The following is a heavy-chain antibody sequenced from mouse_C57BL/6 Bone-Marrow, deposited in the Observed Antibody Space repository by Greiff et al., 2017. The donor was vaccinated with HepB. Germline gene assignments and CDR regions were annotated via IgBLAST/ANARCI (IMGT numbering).Heavy chain of an antibody. J-gene: IGHJ4*01. V-gene: IGHV5-15*01. CDR1: GFTFSDYG. CDR3: ARHPDESYYAMDY. CDR2: ISNLAYSI. Sequence: EVKLMESGGGLVQPGGSLKLSCAASGFTFSDYGMAWVRQAPRKGPEWVAFISNLAYSIYYADTVTGRFTISRENAKNTLYLAMSSLRSEDTAMYYCARHPDESYYAMDYWGQGTSVTVSS.